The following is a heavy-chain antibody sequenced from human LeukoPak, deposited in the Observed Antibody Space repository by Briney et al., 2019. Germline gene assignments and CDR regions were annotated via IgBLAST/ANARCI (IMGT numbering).Heavy chain of an antibody. V-gene: IGHV1-2*02. CDR2: MNPNSGDT. Sequence: ASVKVSCKTSGYTFTAHYIHWIRQAPGKGLEWMGWMNPNSGDTNYAQKFQGRVTLTRDKTARTAYMELTRLKSDDTAVYHCARVRVGYCSSTSCYSAGFDFWGQGTMVTVSS. D-gene: IGHD2-2*01. CDR3: ARVRVGYCSSTSCYSAGFDF. J-gene: IGHJ3*01. CDR1: GYTFTAHY.